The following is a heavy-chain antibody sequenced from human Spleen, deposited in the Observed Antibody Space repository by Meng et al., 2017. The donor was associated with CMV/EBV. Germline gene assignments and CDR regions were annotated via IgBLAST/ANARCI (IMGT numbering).Heavy chain of an antibody. D-gene: IGHD6-6*01. CDR3: AKDDYNSSPRRFDT. V-gene: IGHV3-74*01. CDR1: GFTFSTYW. CDR2: VNSGGDTT. J-gene: IGHJ5*02. Sequence: GESLKISCAASGFTFSTYWMHWVRQAPGKGLVWVSRVNSGGDTTSYADSVKGRFTISRDNAKNTLYLQMNSLRAEDTAIYYCAKDDYNSSPRRFDTWGQGTRVTVSS.